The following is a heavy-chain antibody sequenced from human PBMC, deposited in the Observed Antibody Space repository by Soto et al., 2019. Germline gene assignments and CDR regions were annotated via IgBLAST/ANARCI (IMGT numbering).Heavy chain of an antibody. CDR3: TKRRNVLRFLEWSSGMEV. J-gene: IGHJ6*02. CDR1: GFTFSNYG. D-gene: IGHD3-3*01. CDR2: ISDDGSNK. V-gene: IGHV3-30*18. Sequence: GGSLRLSCAASGFTFSNYGMHWVRQAPGKGLEWVAFISDDGSNKYYADSMKGRFTMSRDNSKSTLYLQMSSLRVENTAVYYCTKRRNVLRFLEWSSGMEVWGQGTTVTVSS.